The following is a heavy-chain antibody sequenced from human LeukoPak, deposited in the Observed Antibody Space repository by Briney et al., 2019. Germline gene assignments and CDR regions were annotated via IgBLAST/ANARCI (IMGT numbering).Heavy chain of an antibody. Sequence: PGGSLRLSCAASGFTFSGSAMHWVRQASGKGLEWVGRIRSKENTYATSYAASVKGRFTISRDDSKKTAYLQMNSLRAEDTAVYYCARQPDYWGQGTLVTVSS. CDR2: IRSKENTYAT. V-gene: IGHV3-73*01. CDR3: ARQPDY. CDR1: GFTFSGSA. J-gene: IGHJ4*02.